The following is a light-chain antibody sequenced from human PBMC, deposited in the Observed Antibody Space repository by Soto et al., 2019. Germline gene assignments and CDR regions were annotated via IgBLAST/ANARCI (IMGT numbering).Light chain of an antibody. J-gene: IGLJ2*01. V-gene: IGLV1-40*01. Sequence: QSVLTQPPSVSGAPGQRVTISCTGSSSNIGAGYDVHWYQQLPGTAPKLLIYGNSNRPSGVPDRFSGSKSGTSASLAITGLQAEDESVYYCQSYDSSLSVNVVFGGGTKLTVL. CDR2: GNS. CDR1: SSNIGAGYD. CDR3: QSYDSSLSVNVV.